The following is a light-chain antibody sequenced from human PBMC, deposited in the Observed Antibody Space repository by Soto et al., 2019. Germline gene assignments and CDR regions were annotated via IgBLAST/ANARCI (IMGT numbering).Light chain of an antibody. Sequence: QSLLTQPPSASGTPGQRVTISCSGSSSNTGSNTVNWYQQLPGTAPKLLIYSNNQRPSGVPDRFSGSKSGTSASLAISGLQSEDEADYYCAAWDDSLNGVVFGGGTKLTVL. CDR1: SSNTGSNT. CDR2: SNN. V-gene: IGLV1-44*01. CDR3: AAWDDSLNGVV. J-gene: IGLJ2*01.